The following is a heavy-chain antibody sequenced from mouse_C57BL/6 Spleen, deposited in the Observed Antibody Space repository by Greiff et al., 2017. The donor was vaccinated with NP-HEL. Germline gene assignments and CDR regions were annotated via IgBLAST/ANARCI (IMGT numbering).Heavy chain of an antibody. J-gene: IGHJ2*01. CDR3: ARRDYYGSSYYFDY. Sequence: QVQLQQPGAELVKPGASVKLSCKASGYTFTSYWMHWVKQRPGQGLEWIGMIHPNSGSTNYHEQFKSKATLTVDKSSSTAYMQLSSLTSEDSAVYYCARRDYYGSSYYFDYWGQGTTLTVSS. CDR2: IHPNSGST. D-gene: IGHD1-1*01. CDR1: GYTFTSYW. V-gene: IGHV1-64*01.